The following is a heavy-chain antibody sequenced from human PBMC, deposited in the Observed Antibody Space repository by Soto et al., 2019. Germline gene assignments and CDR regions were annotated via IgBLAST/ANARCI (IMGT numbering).Heavy chain of an antibody. J-gene: IGHJ6*02. D-gene: IGHD2-2*01. CDR2: INPNSGGT. V-gene: IGHV1-2*02. Sequence: ASVKVSCKASGYTFTGYYMHWVRQAPGQGLEWMGWINPNSGGTNYAQKFQGRVTTTRDTSISTAYMELSRLRSDDTAVYYCARDQGCSSTSCYRRVYYYGMDVWGQGTTVTVSS. CDR3: ARDQGCSSTSCYRRVYYYGMDV. CDR1: GYTFTGYY.